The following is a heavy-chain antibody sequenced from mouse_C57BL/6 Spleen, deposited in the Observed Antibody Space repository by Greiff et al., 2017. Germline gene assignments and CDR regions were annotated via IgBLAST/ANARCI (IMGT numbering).Heavy chain of an antibody. CDR1: GYAFTNYL. J-gene: IGHJ2*01. CDR2: INPGSGGT. V-gene: IGHV1-54*01. D-gene: IGHD1-1*01. Sequence: QVQLQQSGAELVRPGTSVKVSCKASGYAFTNYLIAWVKQRPGQGLEWIGVINPGSGGTNYNEKFKGKATLTADTSSSTAYMQLSSLTSEDSAVYFCARSNHYYGSSYGCNYWGQGTTLTVSS. CDR3: ARSNHYYGSSYGCNY.